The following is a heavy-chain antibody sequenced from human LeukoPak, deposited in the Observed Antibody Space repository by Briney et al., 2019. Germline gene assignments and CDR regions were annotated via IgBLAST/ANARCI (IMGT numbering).Heavy chain of an antibody. V-gene: IGHV4-59*01. J-gene: IGHJ6*02. CDR2: IYYSGST. D-gene: IGHD3-22*01. CDR3: ARGYYDSSGYYFYYYYYGMDV. CDR1: GGSISSYY. Sequence: SETLSLTCTVSGGSISSYYWSWIRQPPGKGLEWSGYIYYSGSTNYNPSLKSRVTISVDTSKNQFSLKLSSVTAADTAVYYCARGYYDSSGYYFYYYYYGMDVWGQGTTVTVSS.